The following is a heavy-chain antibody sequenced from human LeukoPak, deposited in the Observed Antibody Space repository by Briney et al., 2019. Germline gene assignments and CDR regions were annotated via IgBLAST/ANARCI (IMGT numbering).Heavy chain of an antibody. CDR2: ISYSGPHM. Sequence: GGSLRLSCTASGFAFSRYSMNWVRQAPGKGLEWVSSISYSGPHMFYADSVRGRFTISRDNAENSLFLQMNSLRAEDTAVYFCASNDYRDEGIDSWGQGTLVTVSS. D-gene: IGHD4-17*01. CDR3: ASNDYRDEGIDS. CDR1: GFAFSRYS. V-gene: IGHV3-21*01. J-gene: IGHJ4*02.